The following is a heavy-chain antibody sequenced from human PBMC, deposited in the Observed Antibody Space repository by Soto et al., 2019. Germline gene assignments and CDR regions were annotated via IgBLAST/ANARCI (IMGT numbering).Heavy chain of an antibody. V-gene: IGHV3-7*01. CDR2: IKQDGSEK. D-gene: IGHD3-9*01. CDR1: GFTFSSYW. CDR3: ARAKERYFDWYTS. J-gene: IGHJ4*02. Sequence: GGSLRLSCAASGFTFSSYWMSWVRQAPGKGLEWVANIKQDGSEKYYVDSVKGRFTISRDNAKNSLYLQMNSLRAEDTAVYYCARAKERYFDWYTSWGQGTLVTVSS.